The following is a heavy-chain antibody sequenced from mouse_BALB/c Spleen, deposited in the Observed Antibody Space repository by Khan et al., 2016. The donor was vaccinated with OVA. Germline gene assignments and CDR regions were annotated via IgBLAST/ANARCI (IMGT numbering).Heavy chain of an antibody. CDR3: VREGDYYRTGAGFAY. CDR2: INPSSNCT. D-gene: IGHD2-14*01. Sequence: VQLQQSGAELARPGASVKMSCKASGYTFTSYTMPWVRQSPGQALEWIGHINPSSNCTNYHQNFKDKVAFIVDNSSSPPYLQLSSLTSEDAAVYYCVREGDYYRTGAGFAYWGQGTLVTVSA. J-gene: IGHJ3*01. CDR1: GYTFTSYT. V-gene: IGHV1-4*01.